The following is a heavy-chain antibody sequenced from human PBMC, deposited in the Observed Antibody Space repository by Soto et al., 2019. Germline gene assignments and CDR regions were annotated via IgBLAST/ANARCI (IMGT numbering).Heavy chain of an antibody. D-gene: IGHD1-26*01. CDR3: ARPPYSASYYYFDQ. Sequence: PGESLKISCKASGYSFTSYWIGWVRQMPGKVLEWMGIIYPGDSDTIYSPSFQGQVTISADKSISTAYLQWNSLKASDTAMYYCARPPYSASYYYFDQWGQGXPVTVSS. J-gene: IGHJ4*02. CDR1: GYSFTSYW. CDR2: IYPGDSDT. V-gene: IGHV5-51*01.